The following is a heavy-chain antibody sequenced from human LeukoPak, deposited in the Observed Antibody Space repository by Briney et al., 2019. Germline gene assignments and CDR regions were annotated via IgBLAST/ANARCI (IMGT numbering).Heavy chain of an antibody. D-gene: IGHD3-16*02. CDR1: GFTFSSYW. V-gene: IGHV3-7*01. Sequence: PGGSLRLSCAASGFTFSSYWMSWVRQAPGKGLEWVANIKQDGSEKYYVDSVKGRFTISRDNAKNSLYLQMNSLRAEDTAVYYCARDYYEYVWESYRSPHRFEQSFDYWGQGTLVTVSS. CDR3: ARDYYEYVWESYRSPHRFEQSFDY. CDR2: IKQDGSEK. J-gene: IGHJ4*02.